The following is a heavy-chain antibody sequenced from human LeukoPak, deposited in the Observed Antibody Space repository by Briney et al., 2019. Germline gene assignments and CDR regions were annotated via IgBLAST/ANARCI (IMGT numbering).Heavy chain of an antibody. D-gene: IGHD3-3*01. Sequence: GGSLRLSCAVSGFTFNTYAMTWVRQAPGKGLEWVSIISGSGGSTYYADSVKGRFTISRDNSKNTLYLQMNSLRAEDTAVYYCAKDRYYDFWSGYSVDYWGQGTLVTVSS. CDR3: AKDRYYDFWSGYSVDY. CDR2: ISGSGGST. J-gene: IGHJ4*02. CDR1: GFTFNTYA. V-gene: IGHV3-23*01.